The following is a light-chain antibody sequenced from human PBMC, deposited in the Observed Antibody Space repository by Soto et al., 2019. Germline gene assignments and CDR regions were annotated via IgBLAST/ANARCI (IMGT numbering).Light chain of an antibody. CDR1: QTVSKNF. J-gene: IGKJ4*02. V-gene: IGKV3-20*01. Sequence: EIVLTQSPGTLSLSPGERATLSCRASQTVSKNFLAWFQQNSGQAPRLLISGAFNRATGIPARFSGSGTGTDFTLIISSLEPEDFTMYYCQQYASGPRTFGGGTKVEIK. CDR3: QQYASGPRT. CDR2: GAF.